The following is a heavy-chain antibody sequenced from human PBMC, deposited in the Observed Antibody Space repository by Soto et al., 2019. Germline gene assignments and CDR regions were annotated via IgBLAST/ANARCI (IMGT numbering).Heavy chain of an antibody. V-gene: IGHV3-33*01. D-gene: IGHD6-6*01. J-gene: IGHJ3*02. CDR1: GFTFSSYG. CDR3: ARDRSSSADAFDI. Sequence: GGSLRLSCAASGFTFSSYGMHWVRQAPGKGLEWVAVIWYDGSNKYYADSVKGRFTISRDNSKNTLYLQMNSLRAEDTAVYYCARDRSSSADAFDIWGQGTMVTV. CDR2: IWYDGSNK.